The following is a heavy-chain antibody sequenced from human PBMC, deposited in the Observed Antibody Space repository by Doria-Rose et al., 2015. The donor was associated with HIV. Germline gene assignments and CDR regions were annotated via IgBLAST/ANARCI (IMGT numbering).Heavy chain of an antibody. J-gene: IGHJ4*02. Sequence: ASVKVSCKASGYTFTNYLLHWVRQAPGQGLEWMGWINPKSGGTNYAQMFQGRVTMTWDTSISTVHMELSRLKYDDTAVYYCARTIFGAALDLDYWGQGTLVSVFS. D-gene: IGHD3-3*01. V-gene: IGHV1-2*02. CDR3: ARTIFGAALDLDY. CDR1: GYTFTNYL. CDR2: INPKSGGT.